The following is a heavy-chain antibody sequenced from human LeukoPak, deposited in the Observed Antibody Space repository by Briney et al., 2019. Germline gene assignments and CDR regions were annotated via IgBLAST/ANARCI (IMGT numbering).Heavy chain of an antibody. J-gene: IGHJ4*02. CDR1: GFTFSSYG. CDR2: IWYDGSNK. V-gene: IGHV3-33*06. Sequence: GRSLRLSCAASGFTFSSYGMHWVRQAPGKGLEWVAVIWYDGSNKYYADSVKGRFTISRDNSKNTLYLQMNSLRAEDTAVYYCAKDICGGYEYYFDYWGQGILVTVSS. CDR3: AKDICGGYEYYFDY. D-gene: IGHD5-12*01.